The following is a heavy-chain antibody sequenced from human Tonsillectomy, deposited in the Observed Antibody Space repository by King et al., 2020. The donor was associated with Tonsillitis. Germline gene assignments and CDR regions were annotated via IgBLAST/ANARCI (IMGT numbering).Heavy chain of an antibody. D-gene: IGHD3-10*01. CDR2: TNHSGST. CDR3: ASISEGHYNGTCAHNASNCFDP. J-gene: IGHJ5*02. V-gene: IGHV4-34*02. CDR1: GGSFSDYY. Sequence: VQLQQWGAGLLRPSETLSLTCAVYGGSFSDYYWSWIRQPPGKGLEWIGETNHSGSTNYNPSLKSRVTISVDTSKNQFSLKVSSVTAADTAVYYCASISEGHYNGTCAHNASNCFDPWGQGTLVTVSS.